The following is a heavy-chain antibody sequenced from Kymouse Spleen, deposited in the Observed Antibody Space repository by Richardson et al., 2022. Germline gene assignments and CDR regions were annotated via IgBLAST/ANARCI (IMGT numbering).Heavy chain of an antibody. CDR1: GFTFSSYG. CDR2: IWYDGSNK. Sequence: QVQLVESGGGVVQPGRSLRLSCAASGFTFSSYGMHWVRQAPGKGLEWVAVIWYDGSNKYYADSVKGRFTISRDNSKNTLYLQMNSLRAEDTAVYYCARDHITMVRGVIIKAPGMDVWGQGTTVTVSS. J-gene: IGHJ6*02. V-gene: IGHV3-33*01. D-gene: IGHD3-10*01. CDR3: ARDHITMVRGVIIKAPGMDV.